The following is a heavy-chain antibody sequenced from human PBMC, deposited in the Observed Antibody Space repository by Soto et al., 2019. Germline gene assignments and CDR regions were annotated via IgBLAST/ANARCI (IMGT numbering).Heavy chain of an antibody. D-gene: IGHD4-17*01. CDR2: MNPNSGNA. J-gene: IGHJ6*03. V-gene: IGHV1-8*01. Sequence: QVQLVQSGAEAKEPGASVKLSCKASGYTFTNYDINWVRQATGQGLEWMGWMNPNSGNAGSAQKFQDRVTMTRSTSTNTINMQLRSLISEDTAVYYCAIALAEPSGGEDGYYYYMDVWGKGTTVTVSS. CDR3: AIALAEPSGGEDGYYYYMDV. CDR1: GYTFTNYD.